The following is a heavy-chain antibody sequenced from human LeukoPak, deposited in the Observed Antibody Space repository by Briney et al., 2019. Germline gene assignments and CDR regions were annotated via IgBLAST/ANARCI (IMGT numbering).Heavy chain of an antibody. CDR1: GGSFSGYY. J-gene: IGHJ4*02. CDR2: INHSGST. D-gene: IGHD2-2*02. CDR3: ARVVPDCSSTSCYIDY. Sequence: SETLSLTCAVYGGSFSGYYRSWIRQPPGKGLEWIGEINHSGSTNYNPSLKSRVTISVDTSKNQFSLKLSSVTAADTAVYYCARVVPDCSSTSCYIDYWGQGTLVTVSS. V-gene: IGHV4-34*01.